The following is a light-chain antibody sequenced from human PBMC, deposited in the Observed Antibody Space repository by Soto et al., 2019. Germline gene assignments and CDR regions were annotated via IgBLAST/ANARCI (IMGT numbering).Light chain of an antibody. Sequence: QSALTQPASVSGSPGQSITISCTGTSSDVGGYNYVSWYQQHPGKAPKLMIYEVTNRPSGVSNRFSGSKSGNTASLTISGLEAEDEADYYCCSYRRRTTVEVFGGGTMLTVL. J-gene: IGLJ2*01. CDR1: SSDVGGYNY. CDR2: EVT. CDR3: CSYRRRTTVEV. V-gene: IGLV2-14*01.